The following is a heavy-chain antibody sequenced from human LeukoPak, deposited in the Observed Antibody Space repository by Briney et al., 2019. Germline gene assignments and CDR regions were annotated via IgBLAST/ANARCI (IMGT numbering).Heavy chain of an antibody. CDR2: IYPGDSDT. D-gene: IGHD5-12*01. J-gene: IGHJ4*02. V-gene: IGHV5-51*01. Sequence: GESLKISCQGSGYTFTSFWIGWVCQTPGKGLEWMGIIYPGDSDTRYSPSFQGQVTISADKSITTAYLQWSSLKASDTAMYYCASSAGYIGYDRFDYWGQGTLVTVSS. CDR3: ASSAGYIGYDRFDY. CDR1: GYTFTSFW.